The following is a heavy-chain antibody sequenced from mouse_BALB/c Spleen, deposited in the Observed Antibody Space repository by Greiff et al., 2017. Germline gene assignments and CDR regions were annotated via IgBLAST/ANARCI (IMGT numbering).Heavy chain of an antibody. Sequence: VHVKQSGAELVKPGASVKLSCTASGFNIKDTYMHWVKQRPEQGLEWIGRIDPANGNTKYDPKFQGKATITADTSSNTAYLQLSSLTSEDTAVYYCARLAYYGNYYFDYWGQGTTLTVSS. D-gene: IGHD2-10*01. CDR3: ARLAYYGNYYFDY. CDR2: IDPANGNT. J-gene: IGHJ2*01. V-gene: IGHV14-3*02. CDR1: GFNIKDTY.